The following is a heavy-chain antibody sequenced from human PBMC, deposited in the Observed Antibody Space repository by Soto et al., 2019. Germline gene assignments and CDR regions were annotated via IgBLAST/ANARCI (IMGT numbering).Heavy chain of an antibody. CDR1: GGSISSYY. J-gene: IGHJ6*02. CDR3: ARETNVDTDPLDV. V-gene: IGHV4-59*01. CDR2: IYYSGST. Sequence: PSETLSHTWTVSGGSISSYYWIWIRQTPGKGLEWIGYIYYSGSTNYNPSLKSRVTISVDTSKNQFSLKLSSVTAADTAVYYCARETNVDTDPLDVWGQGTTVTVSS. D-gene: IGHD5-18*01.